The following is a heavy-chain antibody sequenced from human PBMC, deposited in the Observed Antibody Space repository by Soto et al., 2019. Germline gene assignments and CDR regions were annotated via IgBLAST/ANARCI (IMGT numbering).Heavy chain of an antibody. CDR3: AKSIGVVPAATYYYYYGMDV. D-gene: IGHD2-2*01. CDR1: GFTFSSYA. J-gene: IGHJ6*02. Sequence: GGSLRLSCAASGFTFSSYAMSWVRQAPGKGLEWVSAISGSGGSTYYADSVTGRFTISRDNSKNPLYLQMNSLRAEDTAVYYCAKSIGVVPAATYYYYYGMDVWGQGTTVTVSS. V-gene: IGHV3-23*01. CDR2: ISGSGGST.